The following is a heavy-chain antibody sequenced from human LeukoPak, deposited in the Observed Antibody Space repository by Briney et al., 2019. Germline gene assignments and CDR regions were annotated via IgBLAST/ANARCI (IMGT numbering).Heavy chain of an antibody. CDR3: ARQPDTSDSSAYYGGGY. CDR1: GYSISSGYY. CDR2: GHYSGRN. Sequence: SETLSLTCAVSGYSISSGYYWGWIRQPPGKGLEWIGSGHYSGRNYYNPSLKSRVTISVDTSKNQFSLKLSSVTAADTAVYYCARQPDTSDSSAYYGGGYWGQGTLVTVSS. J-gene: IGHJ4*02. D-gene: IGHD3-22*01. V-gene: IGHV4-38-2*01.